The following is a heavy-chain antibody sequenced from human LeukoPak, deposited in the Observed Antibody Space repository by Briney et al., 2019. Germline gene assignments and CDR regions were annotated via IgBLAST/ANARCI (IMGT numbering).Heavy chain of an antibody. CDR2: INPNSGGT. CDR1: GYTFTGYY. J-gene: IGHJ5*02. Sequence: PQASVKVSCKASGYTFTGYYMHWVRQAPGQGLEWMGWINPNSGGTNYAQKFQGRVTMTRDTSISTAYMELSRLRSDDTAVHYCAREVVVPASNWFDPWGQGTLVTVSS. CDR3: AREVVVPASNWFDP. V-gene: IGHV1-2*02. D-gene: IGHD2-2*01.